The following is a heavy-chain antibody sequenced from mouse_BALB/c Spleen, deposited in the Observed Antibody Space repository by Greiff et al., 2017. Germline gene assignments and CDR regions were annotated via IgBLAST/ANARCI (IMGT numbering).Heavy chain of an antibody. J-gene: IGHJ3*01. Sequence: QVQLQQSGAELAKPGASVKMSCKASGYTFTSYWMHWVKQRPGQGLEWIGYINPSTGYTEYNQKFKDKATLTADKSSSTAYMQLSSLTSEDSAVYYCARVMGAWFAYWGQGTLVTVSA. CDR3: ARVMGAWFAY. CDR1: GYTFTSYW. D-gene: IGHD2-3*01. V-gene: IGHV1-7*01. CDR2: INPSTGYT.